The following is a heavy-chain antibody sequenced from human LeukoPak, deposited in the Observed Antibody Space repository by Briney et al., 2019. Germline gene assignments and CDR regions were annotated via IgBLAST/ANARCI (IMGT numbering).Heavy chain of an antibody. D-gene: IGHD6-13*01. V-gene: IGHV4-30-2*03. CDR3: ARGFEQQLALFDY. Sequence: PSQTLSLTCAVSGGSISSGGYSWSWIRQPPGKGLEWIGSIYYSGSTYYNPSLKSRVTISVDTSKNQFSLKLSSVTAADTAVYYCARGFEQQLALFDYWGQGTLVTVSS. J-gene: IGHJ4*02. CDR2: IYYSGST. CDR1: GGSISSGGYS.